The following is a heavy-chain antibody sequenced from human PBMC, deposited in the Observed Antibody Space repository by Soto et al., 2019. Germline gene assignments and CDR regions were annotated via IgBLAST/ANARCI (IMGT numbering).Heavy chain of an antibody. J-gene: IGHJ3*02. CDR3: ARDDCRCAFDI. CDR2: IYHSGST. CDR1: GGSISSGGYS. D-gene: IGHD2-21*02. Sequence: QLQLQESGSGLVKPSQTLSLTCAVSGGSISSGGYSWSWIRQPPGKGLEWIGYIYHSGSTYYNQSLKSRVSISVDRSKNQFCLKLSTVTAADTAVYYCARDDCRCAFDIWGQGTMVTVSS. V-gene: IGHV4-30-2*01.